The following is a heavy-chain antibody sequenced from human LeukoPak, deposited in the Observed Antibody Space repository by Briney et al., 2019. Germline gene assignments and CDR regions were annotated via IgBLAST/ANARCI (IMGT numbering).Heavy chain of an antibody. CDR2: ISGSGGGT. Sequence: GGSLRLSCAASGFTFSTYAVNWVRQAPGKGLEWVSTISGSGGGTYYADSVKGRFTISRDNSKNTLYLQMSSLRAEDTAVYYCAKRGDFWSGYLDYWGQGTLVTVSS. CDR3: AKRGDFWSGYLDY. D-gene: IGHD3-3*01. V-gene: IGHV3-23*01. CDR1: GFTFSTYA. J-gene: IGHJ4*02.